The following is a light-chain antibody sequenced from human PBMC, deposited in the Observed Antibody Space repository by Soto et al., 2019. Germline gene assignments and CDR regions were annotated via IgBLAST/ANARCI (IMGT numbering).Light chain of an antibody. CDR1: RSNIGGNT. Sequence: QSVLTQPPPASGTPGQRVTISCSGSRSNIGGNTVNWYQQLPGTAPKLLIYTNDQRPSGVPDRFSGSKSGTSASLVISGLQSEDEADYYCAAWDDSLTGCVFGTGTKVTVL. CDR3: AAWDDSLTGCV. CDR2: TND. V-gene: IGLV1-44*01. J-gene: IGLJ1*01.